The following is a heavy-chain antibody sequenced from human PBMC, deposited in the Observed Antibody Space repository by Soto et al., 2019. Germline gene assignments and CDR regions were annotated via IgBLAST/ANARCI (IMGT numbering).Heavy chain of an antibody. J-gene: IGHJ3*02. D-gene: IGHD1-1*01. Sequence: SETLSLTCAVYGGSFSGYYWSWIRQHPGKGLEWIGYIYYSGSTNYNPSLKSRVTISVDTSKNQFSLKLSSVTAADTAVYYCARNRVQLAAFDIWGHGTMVTVS. CDR1: GGSFSGYY. CDR3: ARNRVQLAAFDI. CDR2: IYYSGST. V-gene: IGHV4-34*01.